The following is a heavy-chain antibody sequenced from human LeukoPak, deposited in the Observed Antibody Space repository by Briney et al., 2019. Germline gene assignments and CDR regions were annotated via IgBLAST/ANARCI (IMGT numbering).Heavy chain of an antibody. Sequence: GESLKIFCKGSGYSFTSYRISWVRQMPGKGLEWMGRIDPSDSYTNYSPSFQGHVTISADKSISTAYLQWSSLKASDTAMYYCARRAYSSSWDGMDVWGQGTTVTVSS. V-gene: IGHV5-10-1*01. J-gene: IGHJ6*02. CDR1: GYSFTSYR. D-gene: IGHD6-13*01. CDR2: IDPSDSYT. CDR3: ARRAYSSSWDGMDV.